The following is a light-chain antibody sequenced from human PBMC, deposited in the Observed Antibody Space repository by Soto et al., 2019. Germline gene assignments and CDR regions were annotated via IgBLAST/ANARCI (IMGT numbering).Light chain of an antibody. CDR2: RNN. V-gene: IGLV1-47*01. J-gene: IGLJ1*01. CDR3: ATGVDTLTVYV. CDR1: SANIGSNY. Sequence: QSELTQPPSASGTPGQRVTIPCSGSSANIGSNYVYWYQQLPGTAPKFLIYRNNQRPSGVPDRFSGSKSGTSASLAISGLRSDFVFNYSCATGVDTLTVYVFGTG.